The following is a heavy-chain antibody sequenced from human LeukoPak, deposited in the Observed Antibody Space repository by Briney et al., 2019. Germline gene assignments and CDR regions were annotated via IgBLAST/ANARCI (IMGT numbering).Heavy chain of an antibody. V-gene: IGHV4-59*12. D-gene: IGHD6-19*01. CDR1: GGSISSYY. J-gene: IGHJ3*02. CDR3: TRRAGTDSNGAFDI. CDR2: IYSSGST. Sequence: PSETLSLTCTVSGGSISSYYWNWIRQPPGKGLEWIGYIYSSGSTNYDPSLKSRVTISVDMSKNHFSLKLTSVTAADTAVYYCTRRAGTDSNGAFDIWGQGTVVTVSS.